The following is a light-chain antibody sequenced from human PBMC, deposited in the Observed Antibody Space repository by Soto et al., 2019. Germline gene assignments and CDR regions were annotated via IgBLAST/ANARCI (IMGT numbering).Light chain of an antibody. CDR1: QSFGSW. CDR2: DIS. Sequence: DIQMTQSPSSLSASVGDTVTITCRASQSFGSWLAWYQQKPGQAPKLLIYDISSLEYGVPSRFSGSESGTEFTLTISGLQPDDFATYYCQQYNLSPSSFGQGTKVDIK. V-gene: IGKV1-5*01. CDR3: QQYNLSPSS. J-gene: IGKJ2*01.